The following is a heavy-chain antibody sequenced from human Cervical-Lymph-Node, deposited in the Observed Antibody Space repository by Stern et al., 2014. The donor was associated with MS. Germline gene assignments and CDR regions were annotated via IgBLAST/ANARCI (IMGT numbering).Heavy chain of an antibody. CDR3: ARGVVSNRAAATLHNLFDP. J-gene: IGHJ5*02. CDR1: GGTFISSYA. D-gene: IGHD2-15*01. V-gene: IGHV1-69*09. Sequence: VQLLESGAEVKKPGSSVNVSCKASGGTFISSYAITWMRPAPGQGLEWMGRIIPILGLPNYAQKFQGRVTLTADTSTSTTYMELSSLRSEDTAVYYCARGVVSNRAAATLHNLFDPWGQGTLVTVSS. CDR2: IIPILGLP.